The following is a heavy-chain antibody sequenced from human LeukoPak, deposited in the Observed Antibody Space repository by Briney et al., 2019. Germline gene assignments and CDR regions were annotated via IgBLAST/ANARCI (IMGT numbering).Heavy chain of an antibody. CDR3: ARQYYYDSSGYYYAPFDY. Sequence: GESLKISCKGSGYNFATHWIGWVRQVPGKGLEWMGIIYPGDSDTRYSPSFQGQVTISADKSISTAYLQWSSLKASDTAMYYCARQYYYDSSGYYYAPFDYWGQGTLVTVSS. V-gene: IGHV5-51*01. J-gene: IGHJ4*02. CDR2: IYPGDSDT. CDR1: GYNFATHW. D-gene: IGHD3-22*01.